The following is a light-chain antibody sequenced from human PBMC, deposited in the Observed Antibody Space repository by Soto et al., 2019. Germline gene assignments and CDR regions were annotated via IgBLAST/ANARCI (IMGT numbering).Light chain of an antibody. CDR3: ASWDDSLNGVV. Sequence: QAVVTQPPSASGTPGQRVTISCSGSSSNIGSNTVNWYQHLPGTAPKLLIVSNNQRPSGVPDRFSASKSGTSASLAISGLQSEDEADYYCASWDDSLNGVVFGGGTKVTVL. V-gene: IGLV1-44*01. CDR1: SSNIGSNT. CDR2: SNN. J-gene: IGLJ2*01.